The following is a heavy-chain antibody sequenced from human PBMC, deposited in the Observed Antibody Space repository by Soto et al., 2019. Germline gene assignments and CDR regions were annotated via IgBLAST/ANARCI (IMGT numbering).Heavy chain of an antibody. CDR3: ARHGNWNDAGY. V-gene: IGHV4-39*01. CDR1: GGSISSSIYY. D-gene: IGHD1-20*01. J-gene: IGHJ4*02. CDR2: IYYRGST. Sequence: SETLSLTCPVSGGSISSSIYYWGWIRQPPGKVLEWIGTIYYRGSTYYNPSLKSRVTISVDTSKNQFSLKLSSVTAADTAVYYCARHGNWNDAGYWGQGTLVTVSS.